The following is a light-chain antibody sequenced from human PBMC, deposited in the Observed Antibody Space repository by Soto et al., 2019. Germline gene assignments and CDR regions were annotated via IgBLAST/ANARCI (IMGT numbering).Light chain of an antibody. Sequence: DVVMTQSPLSLPVTLGQPASISCRSTQSLVHSDGNTHLNWFQQTPGQSPRRLICKVSNRDSGVPDRFSGSASGTDFTLKISRVEAEDVGVYYFMQGTHLPYTIGQGTQLEIK. CDR1: QSLVHSDGNTH. V-gene: IGKV2-30*02. CDR3: MQGTHLPYT. CDR2: KVS. J-gene: IGKJ2*01.